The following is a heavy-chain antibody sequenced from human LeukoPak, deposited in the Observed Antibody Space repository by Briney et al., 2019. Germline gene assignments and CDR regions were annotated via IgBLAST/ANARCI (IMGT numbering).Heavy chain of an antibody. J-gene: IGHJ4*02. CDR2: IYNSGST. Sequence: SETLSLTCTVSGGSISTYYWSWIWQPPGKGLEWIGYIYNSGSTNYNPSLKSRVTISVDTSKSKFSLMLSSVTAADTAVYYCAAGGYSYGYDDDFDYWGQGTLVTVSS. CDR1: GGSISTYY. V-gene: IGHV4-59*03. D-gene: IGHD5-18*01. CDR3: AAGGYSYGYDDDFDY.